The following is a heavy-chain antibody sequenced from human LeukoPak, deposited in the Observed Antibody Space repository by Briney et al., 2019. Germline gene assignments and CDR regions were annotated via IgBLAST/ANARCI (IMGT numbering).Heavy chain of an antibody. J-gene: IGHJ6*03. V-gene: IGHV4-59*08. CDR2: IYYSGST. Sequence: PSETLSLTCIVSGGSISSFSWSWIRQPPGKGLEWIGYIYYSGSTNYNPSLKSRVTISVDTSKNQFSLKLSSVTAADTAVYYCARRGISQGYYMDVWGKGTTVTISS. CDR3: ARRGISQGYYMDV. D-gene: IGHD6-13*01. CDR1: GGSISSFS.